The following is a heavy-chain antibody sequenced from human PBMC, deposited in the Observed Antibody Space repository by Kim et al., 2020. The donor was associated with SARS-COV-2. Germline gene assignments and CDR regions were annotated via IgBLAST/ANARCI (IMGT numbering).Heavy chain of an antibody. V-gene: IGHV4-34*01. D-gene: IGHD3-3*01. J-gene: IGHJ5*02. CDR3: ARLSGKNWFDP. Sequence: HYTPSLKSRVTISVDTSKNQFSLKLSSVTAADTAVYYCARLSGKNWFDPWGQGTLVTVSS.